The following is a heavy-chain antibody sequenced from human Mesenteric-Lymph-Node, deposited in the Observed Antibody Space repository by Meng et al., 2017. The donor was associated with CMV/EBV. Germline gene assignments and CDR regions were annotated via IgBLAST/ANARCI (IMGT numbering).Heavy chain of an antibody. D-gene: IGHD6-13*01. CDR1: GFTFSNAW. CDR3: AKEGGQQQLVLGYFDS. V-gene: IGHV3-15*01. CDR2: IKSKTDGGTT. J-gene: IGHJ4*02. Sequence: GGSLRLSCAASGFTFSNAWMSWVRQAPGKGLEWVGRIKSKTDGGTTDYAAPVKGRFTISRDDSKNTLYLQMNSLRAEGTAVYYCAKEGGQQQLVLGYFDSWGQGTLVTVSS.